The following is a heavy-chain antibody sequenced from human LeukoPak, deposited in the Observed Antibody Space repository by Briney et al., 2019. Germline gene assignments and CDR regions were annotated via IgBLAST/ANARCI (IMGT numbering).Heavy chain of an antibody. CDR3: AKDLPYYYDSSGFDKAPDAFDI. D-gene: IGHD3-22*01. CDR1: GGSFSGYY. J-gene: IGHJ3*02. Sequence: ETLSLTCAVYGGSFSGYYWSWIRQAPGKGLEWVSAISGSGGSTYYADSVKGRFTISRDNSKNTLYLQMNSLRAEDTAVYYCAKDLPYYYDSSGFDKAPDAFDIWGQGTMVTVSS. CDR2: ISGSGGST. V-gene: IGHV3-23*01.